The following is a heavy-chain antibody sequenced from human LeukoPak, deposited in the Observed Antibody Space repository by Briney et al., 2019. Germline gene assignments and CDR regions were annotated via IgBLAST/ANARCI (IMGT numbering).Heavy chain of an antibody. V-gene: IGHV4-39*01. CDR3: ARTTEGYCRGRSCYSYYYYMDV. D-gene: IGHD2-15*01. CDR1: GGSISSSSYY. CDR2: IYYSGST. Sequence: SETLSLTCTVSGGSISSSSYYWGWIRQPPGKGLEWIGSIYYSGSTYYNPSLKSRVTISVDTSKNQFSLKLSSVTAADTAVYYCARTTEGYCRGRSCYSYYYYMDVWGKGATVTVSS. J-gene: IGHJ6*03.